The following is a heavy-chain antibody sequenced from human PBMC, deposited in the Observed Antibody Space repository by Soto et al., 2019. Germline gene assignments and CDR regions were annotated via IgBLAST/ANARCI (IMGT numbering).Heavy chain of an antibody. D-gene: IGHD2-2*01. Sequence: GASVKVSCKVSGYTLTELSMHCVRQATGKGLEWMGGFDPEDGETIYAQKFQGRVTMTEDTSTDTAYMELSSLRSEDTAVYYCATTVLVPAAIGWYYYGMDVWGQGTTVTVSS. CDR1: GYTLTELS. J-gene: IGHJ6*02. CDR3: ATTVLVPAAIGWYYYGMDV. V-gene: IGHV1-24*01. CDR2: FDPEDGET.